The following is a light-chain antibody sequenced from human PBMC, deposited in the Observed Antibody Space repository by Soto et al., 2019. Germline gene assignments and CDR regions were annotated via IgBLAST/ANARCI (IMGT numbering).Light chain of an antibody. V-gene: IGLV2-14*01. J-gene: IGLJ1*01. CDR3: SSYTSSSTLV. CDR2: DVS. CDR1: SSDIDGYNY. Sequence: QSALTQPASVSGSPGQSITISCTGTSSDIDGYNYVSWYQQHPGKAPKLMIYDVSNRPSGVSNHFSGSKSGNTASLTISGLQAEDEADYYCSSYTSSSTLVFGTGTRSPS.